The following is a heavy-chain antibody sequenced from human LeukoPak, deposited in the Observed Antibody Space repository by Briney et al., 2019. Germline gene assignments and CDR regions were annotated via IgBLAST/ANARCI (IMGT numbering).Heavy chain of an antibody. J-gene: IGHJ6*02. D-gene: IGHD2-2*01. Sequence: PGGSLRLSCAASGFTFSTYWMTWVRQAPGKGLGWVANIKPDGTETYYVDSLRGRFTISRDNAKNSLFLQINSLRAEDTAVYYCARKGVYCSSTSCQIPYGMDVWGQGTTVTVSS. CDR1: GFTFSTYW. CDR3: ARKGVYCSSTSCQIPYGMDV. V-gene: IGHV3-7*01. CDR2: IKPDGTET.